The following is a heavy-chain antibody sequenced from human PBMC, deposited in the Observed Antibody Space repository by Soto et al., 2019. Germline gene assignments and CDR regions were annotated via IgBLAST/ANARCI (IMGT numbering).Heavy chain of an antibody. CDR1: GGSITSSGSA. CDR3: ARHIHNQGFEYYFDS. Sequence: QLQLQESGPGLVKPSETLSLTCNASGGSITSSGSAWGWIRQSPGKGLEWIGTIDYSGNIYYIPSLKSRNTISVDAPKNQISLKLSSVTAADTAVYYCARHIHNQGFEYYFDSWGQGTLVTVSS. V-gene: IGHV4-39*01. J-gene: IGHJ4*02. D-gene: IGHD1-1*01. CDR2: IDYSGNI.